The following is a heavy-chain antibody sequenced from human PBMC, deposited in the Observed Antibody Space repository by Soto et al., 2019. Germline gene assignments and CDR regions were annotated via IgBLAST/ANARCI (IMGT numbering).Heavy chain of an antibody. V-gene: IGHV3-9*01. CDR1: GFTFDYYA. J-gene: IGHJ3*02. Sequence: EVQLVESGGGLVQPGRSLRLSCAASGFTFDYYAMHWVRQAPGKGLEWVSGISWNSSSSVYADSVKGRFTISRDNAKNSLYLQMNSLRAEDTALYYCAKDWIYDSSGADGAFDIWGQGTMITVSS. CDR3: AKDWIYDSSGADGAFDI. CDR2: ISWNSSSS. D-gene: IGHD3-22*01.